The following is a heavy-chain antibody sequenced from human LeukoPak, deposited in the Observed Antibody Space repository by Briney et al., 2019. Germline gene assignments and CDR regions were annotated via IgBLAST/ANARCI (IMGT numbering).Heavy chain of an antibody. CDR1: EFTFSSYG. CDR3: ARALPSPLYSGSYADAFDI. Sequence: PGGSLRLSCAASEFTFSSYGMHWVRQVPGKGLEWVAVISYDGTNKYYADSVKGRFTISRDNSKNTLYLQMNNLRAEDTAVYYCARALPSPLYSGSYADAFDIWGQGTMVTVSS. CDR2: ISYDGTNK. D-gene: IGHD1-26*01. V-gene: IGHV3-33*01. J-gene: IGHJ3*02.